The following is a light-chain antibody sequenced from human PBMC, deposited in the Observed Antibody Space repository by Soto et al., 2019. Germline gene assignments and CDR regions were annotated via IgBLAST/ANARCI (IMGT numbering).Light chain of an antibody. J-gene: IGLJ1*01. CDR1: SSDVGGYNS. V-gene: IGLV2-14*03. Sequence: QYALTQPASVSGSPGQSIAISCTGTSSDVGGYNSASWYQQHPGKAPKLLIYDVSNRPSGVSNRFSGSKSGNTASLTISGLQAEDEADYSCSSYSTGGSYVFGTGTKVTVL. CDR2: DVS. CDR3: SSYSTGGSYV.